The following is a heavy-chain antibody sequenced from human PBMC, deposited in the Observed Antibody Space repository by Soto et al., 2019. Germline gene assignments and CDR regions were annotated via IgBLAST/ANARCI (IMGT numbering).Heavy chain of an antibody. CDR3: ARMLTYDFWSGPKRFDP. V-gene: IGHV4-31*03. J-gene: IGHJ5*02. CDR1: GGSISSGGYY. Sequence: SETLSLTCTVSGGSISSGGYYWSWIRQHPGKGLEWIGYIYYSGSTYYNPSLKSRVTISVDASKNQFSLKLSSVTAADTAVYYCARMLTYDFWSGPKRFDPWGQGTLVTVSS. D-gene: IGHD3-3*01. CDR2: IYYSGST.